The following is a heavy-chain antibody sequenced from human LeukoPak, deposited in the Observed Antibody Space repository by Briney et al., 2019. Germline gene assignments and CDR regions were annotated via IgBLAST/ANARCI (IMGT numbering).Heavy chain of an antibody. J-gene: IGHJ6*03. V-gene: IGHV1-2*02. Sequence: ASVKVSCKASGYTFTGYYMHWVRQAPGQGLEWMGWINPNSGGTNYAQKFQGRVTMTRDTSISTAYMELSRLRSDDTAVYYCAREKQQLASIYYYYYMDVWGKGTTVTISS. CDR1: GYTFTGYY. D-gene: IGHD6-13*01. CDR3: AREKQQLASIYYYYYMDV. CDR2: INPNSGGT.